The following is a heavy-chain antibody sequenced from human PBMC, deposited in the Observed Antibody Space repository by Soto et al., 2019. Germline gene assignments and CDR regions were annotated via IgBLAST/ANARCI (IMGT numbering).Heavy chain of an antibody. Sequence: QVQLVQSGAEVKKPGSSVKVSCKASGGTFSSYAISWVRQAPGQGLEWMGGIIPNFGTANSAQKFQGRVTITADESTSTAYMELSSLRSEDTAVYYCARGGLKRSLGGWSSKYYFDYWGQGTLVTVSS. CDR2: IIPNFGTA. D-gene: IGHD6-19*01. V-gene: IGHV1-69*01. CDR1: GGTFSSYA. CDR3: ARGGLKRSLGGWSSKYYFDY. J-gene: IGHJ4*02.